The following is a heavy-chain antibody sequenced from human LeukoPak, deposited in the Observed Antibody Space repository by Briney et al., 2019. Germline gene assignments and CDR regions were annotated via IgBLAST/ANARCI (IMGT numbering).Heavy chain of an antibody. Sequence: SQTLSLTCAISGDSVSSSSAARNWIRQSPSRGLEWLGRTYYRSKWYNDYAVSVKSRITINPDTSKNQFSLQLNSVTPEDTAVYYCASEIRGSWYGGRFDYWGQGTLVTVSS. CDR1: GDSVSSSSAA. CDR3: ASEIRGSWYGGRFDY. CDR2: TYYRSKWYN. V-gene: IGHV6-1*01. D-gene: IGHD6-13*01. J-gene: IGHJ4*02.